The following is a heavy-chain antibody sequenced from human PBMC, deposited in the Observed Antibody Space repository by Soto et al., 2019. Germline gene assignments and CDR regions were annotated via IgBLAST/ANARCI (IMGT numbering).Heavy chain of an antibody. D-gene: IGHD2-15*01. V-gene: IGHV3-33*01. CDR1: GFTFSSYG. J-gene: IGHJ3*02. CDR3: ARDLPYCSGGSCYPDAFHI. CDR2: IWCDGSNK. Sequence: QVQLVESGGGVVQPGRSLRLSCAASGFTFSSYGMHWVRQAPGKGLEWVAVIWCDGSNKYYADSVKGRFTISRDNSKNTLYHQMNSLRAEDTAVYYCARDLPYCSGGSCYPDAFHIWGQGTMVTVSS.